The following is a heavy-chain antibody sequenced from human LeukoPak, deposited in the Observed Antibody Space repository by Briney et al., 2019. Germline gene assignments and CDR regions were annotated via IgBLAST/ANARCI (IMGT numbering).Heavy chain of an antibody. Sequence: GGSLRLSCAASEFTFSDYYMSWIRQAPGKGLEWVSYISSSGSTIYYADSVKGRFTISRDNAKNSLYLQMNSLRAEDTAVYYCARARPPPYGYFYDYWGQGTLVTVSS. CDR1: EFTFSDYY. CDR2: ISSSGSTI. V-gene: IGHV3-11*01. J-gene: IGHJ4*02. CDR3: ARARPPPYGYFYDY. D-gene: IGHD5-18*01.